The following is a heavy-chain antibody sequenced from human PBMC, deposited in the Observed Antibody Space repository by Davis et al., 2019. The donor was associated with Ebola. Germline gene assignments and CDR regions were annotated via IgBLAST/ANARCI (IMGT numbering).Heavy chain of an antibody. CDR3: ARDRRIAAAGTIYYGMDV. CDR1: GYTFTSYY. V-gene: IGHV1-46*01. D-gene: IGHD6-13*01. J-gene: IGHJ6*02. Sequence: AASVKVSCKASGYTFTSYYMHWVRQAPGQGLEWMGIINPSGGSTSYTQKFQGWVTMTRDTSISTAYMELSRLRSDDTAVYYCARDRRIAAAGTIYYGMDVWGQGTTVTVSS. CDR2: INPSGGST.